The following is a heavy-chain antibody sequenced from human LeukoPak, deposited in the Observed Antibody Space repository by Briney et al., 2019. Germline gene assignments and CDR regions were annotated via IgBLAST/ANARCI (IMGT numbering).Heavy chain of an antibody. D-gene: IGHD4-11*01. CDR2: INDGGTT. CDR3: ARSFYSNYDKWFDP. Sequence: KTSGTLSLTCAVYGASFSGYYWSWIRQPPGKGLECIGEINDGGTTNYNPSLKSRVSISIDRSKNHFYLILTSVTAADTATYYCARSFYSNYDKWFDPWGQGTLVTVS. CDR1: GASFSGYY. J-gene: IGHJ5*02. V-gene: IGHV4-34*01.